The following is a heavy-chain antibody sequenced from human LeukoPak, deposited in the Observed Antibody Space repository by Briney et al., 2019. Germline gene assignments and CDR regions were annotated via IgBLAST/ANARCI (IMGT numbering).Heavy chain of an antibody. V-gene: IGHV4-31*03. CDR2: IYYSGST. D-gene: IGHD3-22*01. Sequence: PSQTLSLTCTVSGGSIRSGGYYWSWIRQHPGKGLEWIGYIYYSGSTNYNPSLKSRVTISVDTSKTQFSLKLTSVTAADTAVYYCATRPARGSGPYYPYFDYWGQGTLVTVSS. CDR3: ATRPARGSGPYYPYFDY. J-gene: IGHJ4*02. CDR1: GGSIRSGGYY.